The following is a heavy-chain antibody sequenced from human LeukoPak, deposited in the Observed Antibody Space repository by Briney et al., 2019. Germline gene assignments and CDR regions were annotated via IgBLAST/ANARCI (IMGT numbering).Heavy chain of an antibody. CDR1: GYTFTDYY. D-gene: IGHD3-16*02. CDR3: ARGENGVWGSYRKNWFDP. J-gene: IGHJ5*02. Sequence: ASVKVSCKASGYTFTDYYIHWVRQAPGQGLEWMGWINPNSGGTNYAQKFQGRVTMTRDTSISTAYIELSGLRSDDTAVYYCARGENGVWGSYRKNWFDPWGQGTLVTVSS. CDR2: INPNSGGT. V-gene: IGHV1-2*02.